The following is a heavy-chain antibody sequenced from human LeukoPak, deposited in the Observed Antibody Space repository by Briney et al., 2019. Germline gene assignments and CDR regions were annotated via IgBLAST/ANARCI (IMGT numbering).Heavy chain of an antibody. J-gene: IGHJ4*02. CDR3: TRAPPKFWYSSSHDSDY. Sequence: PSETLCLTCAVYGGSFSGYYWSWIRQPPGKGLEWMGEINHSGSTNYNPSLKSRVTISVDPSKSQCPLKLRTVTAADTAVYYCTRAPPKFWYSSSHDSDYWSQGTLVTVPS. CDR1: GGSFSGYY. CDR2: INHSGST. V-gene: IGHV4-34*01. D-gene: IGHD6-13*01.